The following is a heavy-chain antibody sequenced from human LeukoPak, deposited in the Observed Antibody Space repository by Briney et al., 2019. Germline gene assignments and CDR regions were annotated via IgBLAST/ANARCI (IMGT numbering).Heavy chain of an antibody. CDR1: GGSISSYY. CDR2: IYYSGST. J-gene: IGHJ3*02. Sequence: SETLSLTCTVSGGSISSYYWSWIRQPPGKGLEWIGYIYYSGSTNYNPSLKSRATISVDTSKNQFSLKLSSVTAADTAVYYCASLSGSYDAFDIWGQGTMVTVSS. D-gene: IGHD1-26*01. V-gene: IGHV4-59*01. CDR3: ASLSGSYDAFDI.